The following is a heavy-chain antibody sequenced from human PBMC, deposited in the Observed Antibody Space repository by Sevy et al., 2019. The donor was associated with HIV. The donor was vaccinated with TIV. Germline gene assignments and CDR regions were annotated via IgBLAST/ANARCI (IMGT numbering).Heavy chain of an antibody. D-gene: IGHD3-22*01. Sequence: SETLSLTCSVSGASISSTIYYWAWIRQSPGKGLEWFGSIHHSGSTYYNLSLKSRVTISVDTSKNQFSLKMNSVTAADTTVYYCAKHCSHYFDNSGYGEAFDIWGQGTRVTVSS. CDR2: IHHSGST. CDR1: GASISSTIYY. J-gene: IGHJ3*02. CDR3: AKHCSHYFDNSGYGEAFDI. V-gene: IGHV4-39*01.